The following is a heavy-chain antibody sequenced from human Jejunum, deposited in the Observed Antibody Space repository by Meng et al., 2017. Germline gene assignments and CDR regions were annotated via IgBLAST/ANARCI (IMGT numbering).Heavy chain of an antibody. D-gene: IGHD3-16*01. CDR1: GFAFSTYS. CDR3: VKDLGPPRVAVLMPQILRYSFYAMDV. CDR2: ISASGENI. Sequence: GESLKISCGASGFAFSTYSMTWVRQRPGKGLECISVISASGENIYYADSVRGRFTISRDNSRKTRYLQMHGLRAEDTAVYYWVKDLGPPRVAVLMPQILRYSFYAMDVWGRGTTVTVSS. V-gene: IGHV3-23*01. J-gene: IGHJ6*02.